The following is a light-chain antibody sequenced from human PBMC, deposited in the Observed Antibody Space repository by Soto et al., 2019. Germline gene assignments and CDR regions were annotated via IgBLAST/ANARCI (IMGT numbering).Light chain of an antibody. J-gene: IGKJ3*01. CDR1: QSVPSR. CDR2: GAS. CDR3: QQYGGSPFT. Sequence: EIVMTQSPATLSVSPGEDVTLSCRASQSVPSRIAWYQQKPGQAPSLLIYGASTRATGVPDRFSGTGSGTDFALTISRLETDDSAVYYCQQYGGSPFTFGPGTKVDIK. V-gene: IGKV3-20*01.